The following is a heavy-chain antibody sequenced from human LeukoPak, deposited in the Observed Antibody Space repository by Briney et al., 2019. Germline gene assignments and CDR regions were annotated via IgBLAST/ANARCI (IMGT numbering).Heavy chain of an antibody. V-gene: IGHV4-39*07. CDR3: VRDECDFGTCYSDS. CDR1: GGSISSSSYY. Sequence: SETLSLTCTVSGGSISSSSYYWGWIRQPPGKGLEWIGSIYYSGSTYYNPSLKSRVTISVDTSKNQFSLKLSSVTAADTAVYYCVRDECDFGTCYSDSWGQGTLVTVSS. D-gene: IGHD2-15*01. J-gene: IGHJ5*02. CDR2: IYYSGST.